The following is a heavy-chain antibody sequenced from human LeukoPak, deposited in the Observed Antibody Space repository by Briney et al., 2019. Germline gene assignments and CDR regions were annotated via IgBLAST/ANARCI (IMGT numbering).Heavy chain of an antibody. D-gene: IGHD3-22*01. CDR1: GFTFSSYS. CDR3: ARAQYYYDSSVWAFDI. V-gene: IGHV3-21*01. Sequence: PGGSLRLSCAASGFTFSSYSMNWVRQAPGKGLEWVSSISSSSSYIYYADSAKGRFTISRDNAKNSLYLQMNSLRAEDTAVYYCARAQYYYDSSVWAFDIWGQGTMVTVSS. J-gene: IGHJ3*02. CDR2: ISSSSSYI.